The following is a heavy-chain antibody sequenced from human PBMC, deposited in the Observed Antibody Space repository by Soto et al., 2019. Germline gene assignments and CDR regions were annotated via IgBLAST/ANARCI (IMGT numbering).Heavy chain of an antibody. J-gene: IGHJ4*02. Sequence: GGSLRLSCAASGFTFSSYGMHWVRQSPGKGLEWVAVISYDGSNKYYADSVKGRFTISRDNSKNTLYLQMNSLRAEDTAVYYCAKTVSKYYFDYWGQGTLVTVSS. CDR2: ISYDGSNK. V-gene: IGHV3-30*18. D-gene: IGHD3-3*02. CDR3: AKTVSKYYFDY. CDR1: GFTFSSYG.